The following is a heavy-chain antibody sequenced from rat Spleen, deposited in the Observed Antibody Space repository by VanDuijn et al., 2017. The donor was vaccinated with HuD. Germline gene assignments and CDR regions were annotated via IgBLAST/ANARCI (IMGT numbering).Heavy chain of an antibody. CDR2: ISSGGST. J-gene: IGHJ3*01. V-gene: IGHV2-6*01. CDR3: GRDEYRNNWGFAY. CDR1: GFSLTSYT. Sequence: QVQLKESGPGLVQPSQTLSLTCTVSGFSLTSYTVIWVRQPPGKGLEWIAAISSGGSTYYSSALKSRLSISRDTSKNQVFLKMNSLQTEDTAIYFCGRDEYRNNWGFAYWGQGTLVTVSS. D-gene: IGHD1-5*01.